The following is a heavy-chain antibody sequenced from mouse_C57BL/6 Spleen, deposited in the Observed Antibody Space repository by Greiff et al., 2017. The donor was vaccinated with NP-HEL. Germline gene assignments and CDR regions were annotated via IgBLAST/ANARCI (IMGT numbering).Heavy chain of an antibody. CDR1: GYTFTSYW. CDR2: IDPSDSYT. J-gene: IGHJ2*01. CDR3: AREGIYYGTYFDY. V-gene: IGHV1-59*01. Sequence: VQLQQSGAELVRPGTSVKLSCKASGYTFTSYWMHWVKQRPGQGLEWIGVIDPSDSYTNYNQKFKGKATLTVDTSSSTAYMQLSSLTSEDSAVYYCAREGIYYGTYFDYWGQGTTLTVSS. D-gene: IGHD2-1*01.